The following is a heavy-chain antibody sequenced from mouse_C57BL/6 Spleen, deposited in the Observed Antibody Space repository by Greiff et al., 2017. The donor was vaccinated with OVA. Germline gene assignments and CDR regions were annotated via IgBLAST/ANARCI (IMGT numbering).Heavy chain of an antibody. CDR2: IRNKANNHAT. CDR1: GFTFSDAW. Sequence: VQLKESGGGLVQPGGSMKLSCAASGFTFSDAWMDWVRQSPEKGLEWVAEIRNKANNHATYYAESVKGRFTISRDDSKSSVYLQMNSLRAEDTGIYYCTRASNYDYAMDYWGQGTSVTVSS. D-gene: IGHD2-5*01. J-gene: IGHJ4*01. V-gene: IGHV6-6*01. CDR3: TRASNYDYAMDY.